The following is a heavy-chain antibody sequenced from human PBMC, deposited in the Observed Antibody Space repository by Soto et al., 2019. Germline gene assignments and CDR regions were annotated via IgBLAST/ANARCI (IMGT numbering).Heavy chain of an antibody. J-gene: IGHJ5*02. CDR3: ARAPREQLERRRWFDP. V-gene: IGHV1-18*01. Sequence: ASVKVSCKASGYTFTSYGISWVRQAPGQGLEWMGWISAYNGNTNYAQKLQGRVTMTTDTSTSTAYMELRSLRSDDTAVYYCARAPREQLERRRWFDPWGQGTLVTVSS. CDR1: GYTFTSYG. D-gene: IGHD1-1*01. CDR2: ISAYNGNT.